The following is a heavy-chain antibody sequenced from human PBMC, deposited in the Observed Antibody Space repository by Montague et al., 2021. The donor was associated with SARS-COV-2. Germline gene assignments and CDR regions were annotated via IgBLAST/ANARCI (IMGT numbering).Heavy chain of an antibody. CDR1: GGSLSSCT. CDR3: AKGPDTTAGSRRLAVSSDS. Sequence: SETLSLTCAINGGSLSSCTCGWICQRQGRGLGWIGEVGDTGVNNYNPSLYSRVPLSTDWSKNQITLSLTSVTVADTAVYFWAKGPDTTAGSRRLAVSSDSRGQGTLVTVSA. CDR2: VGDTGVN. J-gene: IGHJ5*01. D-gene: IGHD1-26*01. V-gene: IGHV4-34*01.